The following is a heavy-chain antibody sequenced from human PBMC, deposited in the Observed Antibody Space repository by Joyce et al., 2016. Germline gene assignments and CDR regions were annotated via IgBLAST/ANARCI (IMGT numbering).Heavy chain of an antibody. CDR3: ARHGSGMNGGGDY. CDR1: GYTFTGHY. CDR2: INPNSGGT. V-gene: IGHV1-2*02. J-gene: IGHJ4*02. D-gene: IGHD3-10*01. Sequence: QVQLVQSGAEVKKPGASVKVSCKASGYTFTGHYMHWVRQAPGQGLEWMGWINPNSGGTNYAQKFQGRVTMTRDTSSSTGYMELSRLRSDDTAVYYCARHGSGMNGGGDYWGQGTLVTVSS.